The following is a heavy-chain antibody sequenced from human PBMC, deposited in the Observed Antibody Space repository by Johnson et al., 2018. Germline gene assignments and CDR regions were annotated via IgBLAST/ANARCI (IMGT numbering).Heavy chain of an antibody. CDR1: GGSFSGYY. CDR3: ARGAYGGTVNDAFDI. CDR2: INHSGST. D-gene: IGHD4-23*01. J-gene: IGHJ3*02. Sequence: QVQLQQWGAGLLKPSETLSLTCAVYGGSFSGYYWSWIRQPPGKGLEWIGEINHSGSTHYNPSLTSRVTISVDTSKNQFPRKLSAVTAADTAVYYCARGAYGGTVNDAFDIWGQGTMVTVSS. V-gene: IGHV4-34*01.